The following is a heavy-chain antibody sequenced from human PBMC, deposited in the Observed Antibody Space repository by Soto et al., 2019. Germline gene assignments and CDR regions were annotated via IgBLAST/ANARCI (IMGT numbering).Heavy chain of an antibody. CDR1: GLAFGAYD. V-gene: IGHV3-23*01. CDR2: ISGGTVNT. D-gene: IGHD2-2*02. CDR3: AKVRGRYTDDY. Sequence: PGGSLRLSCAVSGLAFGAYDMSWVRQAPGKGLEWVSSISGGTVNTYYADSVRGRFTISRDNSKSTVYLQMNSLRADDTAVYYCAKVRGRYTDDYWGQGTLVTVSS. J-gene: IGHJ4*02.